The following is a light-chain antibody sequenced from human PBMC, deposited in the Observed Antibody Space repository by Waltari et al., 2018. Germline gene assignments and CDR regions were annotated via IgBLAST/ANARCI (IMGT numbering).Light chain of an antibody. CDR3: QQRINWPRT. J-gene: IGKJ2*01. CDR1: QSLGSF. Sequence: EIALTQSPATLPLTPGERATISCRASQSLGSFLAWYQQKVGQSPRLLIYHAFNRAPGVPARFSGSGSGTDFTLTISSLEPEDFVVYFCQQRINWPRTFGQGTKLEIK. CDR2: HAF. V-gene: IGKV3-11*01.